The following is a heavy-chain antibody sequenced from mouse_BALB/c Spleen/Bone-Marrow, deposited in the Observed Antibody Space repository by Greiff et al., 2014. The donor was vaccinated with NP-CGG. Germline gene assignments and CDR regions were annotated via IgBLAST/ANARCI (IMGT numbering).Heavy chain of an antibody. CDR3: ARYKGFHGGMDY. CDR1: GDSITSGY. J-gene: IGHJ4*01. V-gene: IGHV3-8*02. D-gene: IGHD1-2*01. Sequence: EVKLMESGPSLVKPSQTLSLTCSVTGDSITSGYWNWIRKFPGNKLEYMGYISYSGSTYYNPSLKSRISITRDTSKNQYYLQLISVTTEDTATFYCARYKGFHGGMDYWGQGTSVTVSS. CDR2: ISYSGST.